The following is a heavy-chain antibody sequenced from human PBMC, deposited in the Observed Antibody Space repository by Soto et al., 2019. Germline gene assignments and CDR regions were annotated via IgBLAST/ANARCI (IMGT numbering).Heavy chain of an antibody. V-gene: IGHV4-39*01. CDR2: IYYSGST. CDR1: GGSISSSSYY. Sequence: PSETLSLTCTVCGGSISSSSYYWGWIRQPPGKGLEWIGSIYYSGSTYYNPSLKSRVTISVDTSKNQFSLKLSSVTAADTAVYYCASQSITMVRGVIVVWFDPSGQGTLVAVCS. CDR3: ASQSITMVRGVIVVWFDP. D-gene: IGHD3-10*01. J-gene: IGHJ5*02.